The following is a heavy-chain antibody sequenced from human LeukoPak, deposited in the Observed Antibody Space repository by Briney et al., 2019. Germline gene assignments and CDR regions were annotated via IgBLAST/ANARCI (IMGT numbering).Heavy chain of an antibody. CDR2: IYSGGST. Sequence: GGSLRLSCAASGFTVSSNYMSWVRQAPGKGLEWASVIYSGGSTYYADSVKGRFTISRHNSKNTLYLQMNSLRAEDTAVYYCAKEDVNPYYYGSGSPYEWGQGTLVTVSS. D-gene: IGHD3-10*01. J-gene: IGHJ4*02. V-gene: IGHV3-53*01. CDR1: GFTVSSNY. CDR3: AKEDVNPYYYGSGSPYE.